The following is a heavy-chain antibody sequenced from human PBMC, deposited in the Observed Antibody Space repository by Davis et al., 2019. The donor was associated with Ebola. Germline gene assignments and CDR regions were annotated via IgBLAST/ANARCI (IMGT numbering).Heavy chain of an antibody. CDR1: GFTFGTYA. Sequence: PGGSLRLSCAASGFTFGTYAMSWVRQAPGKGLEWVSTIGGAIPNTYYADSVKGRFTVSRGNSDNTLYLQMNSLTAEDTALYFCARGQHGDYGWFDPWGQGILVTVSS. CDR3: ARGQHGDYGWFDP. V-gene: IGHV3-23*01. D-gene: IGHD4-17*01. CDR2: IGGAIPNT. J-gene: IGHJ5*02.